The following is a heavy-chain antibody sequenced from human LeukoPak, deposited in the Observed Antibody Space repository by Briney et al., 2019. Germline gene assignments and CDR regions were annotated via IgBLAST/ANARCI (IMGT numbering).Heavy chain of an antibody. CDR3: AKAGIGVVGYFDY. D-gene: IGHD6-19*01. CDR2: ISYDGSNK. CDR1: GFTFSSYG. Sequence: GRSLRLSCAASGFTFSSYGMHWVRQAPGKGLEWVAVISYDGSNKYYADSVKGRFTISRDNSKNTLYLQMNSLRDEDTALYYCAKAGIGVVGYFDYWGQGTLVTVSS. V-gene: IGHV3-30*18. J-gene: IGHJ4*02.